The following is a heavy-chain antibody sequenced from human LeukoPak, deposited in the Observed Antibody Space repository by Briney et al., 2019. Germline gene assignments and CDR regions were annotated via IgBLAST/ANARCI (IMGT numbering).Heavy chain of an antibody. J-gene: IGHJ6*03. CDR3: ARGGPISMILIAWYMDV. CDR1: GFTFSSYS. D-gene: IGHD3-22*01. V-gene: IGHV3-21*01. Sequence: GGSLRLSCAASGFTFSSYSMNWVRQAPGKGLEWVSSISSSSSYIYYADSVKGRFTISRDNAKNSLYLQMNSLRAEDTAVYYCARGGPISMILIAWYMDVWGKGTTVTVSS. CDR2: ISSSSSYI.